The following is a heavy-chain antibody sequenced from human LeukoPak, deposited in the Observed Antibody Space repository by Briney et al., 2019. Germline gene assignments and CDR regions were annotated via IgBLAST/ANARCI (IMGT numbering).Heavy chain of an antibody. D-gene: IGHD2-8*01. V-gene: IGHV3-74*01. CDR2: IRPDGRGS. J-gene: IGHJ3*02. CDR1: AFTFRSNW. CDR3: TRGRSGANPNGLDI. Sequence: GGSLRLSCAASAFTFRSNWMHWVRQAPGKGLVWVSRIRPDGRGSNYADSVKGRFTISRDNAKNTVYLQMNGLRAEDTAIYYCTRGRSGANPNGLDIWGQGTMVTVSS.